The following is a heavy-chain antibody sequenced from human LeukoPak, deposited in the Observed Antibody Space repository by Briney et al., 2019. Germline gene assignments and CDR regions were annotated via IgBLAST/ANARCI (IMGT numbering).Heavy chain of an antibody. D-gene: IGHD1-26*01. Sequence: PGGSLRLSCAASGFTFSSYAMSWVRQAPGKGLEWVSAISGSGGSTYYADSVKGRFTISRDNSKNTLYLQMNSLRAEDTAVYYCAKSVNSGSYYGYYYYGMDVWGQGTTVTVSS. CDR1: GFTFSSYA. CDR3: AKSVNSGSYYGYYYYGMDV. CDR2: ISGSGGST. V-gene: IGHV3-23*01. J-gene: IGHJ6*02.